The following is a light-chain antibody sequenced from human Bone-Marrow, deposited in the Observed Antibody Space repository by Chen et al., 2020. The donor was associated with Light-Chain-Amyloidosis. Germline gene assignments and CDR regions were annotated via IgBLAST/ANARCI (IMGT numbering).Light chain of an antibody. V-gene: IGLV2-14*01. CDR2: AVS. J-gene: IGLJ1*01. CDR3: SSFTSSSSYV. Sequence: QSALTQPASVSGSPRPSITIPCTVTSGDVGTYNYVYWYQQHPGKAPKVMIYAVSNRPSGVSNRVSGSKSGNTASLTISGLQAEDEADYYCSSFTSSSSYVFGPGTKVTVL. CDR1: SGDVGTYNY.